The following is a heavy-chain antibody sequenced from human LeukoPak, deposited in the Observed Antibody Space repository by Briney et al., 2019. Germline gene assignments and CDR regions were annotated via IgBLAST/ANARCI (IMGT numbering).Heavy chain of an antibody. V-gene: IGHV4-4*07. Sequence: KPSETLSLTCTVSGGSISSYYWSWIRQPAGKGLEWVGRIYTSGSTNYNPSLKSRVTMSVDTSMNQFSLKLSSVTAADTAVYYCAGVAAAGTLDYWGQGTLVTVSS. CDR2: IYTSGST. D-gene: IGHD6-13*01. J-gene: IGHJ4*02. CDR1: GGSISSYY. CDR3: AGVAAAGTLDY.